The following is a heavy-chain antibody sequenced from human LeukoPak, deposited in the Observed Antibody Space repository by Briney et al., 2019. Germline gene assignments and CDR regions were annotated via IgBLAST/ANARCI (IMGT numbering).Heavy chain of an antibody. D-gene: IGHD3-3*01. Sequence: ASVKVSCKASGYTFTSYAMNWVRQAPGQGLEWMGLINTNTGNPTYAQGFTGRFVFSLDTSVSTAYLQISSLKAEDTAVYYCAREGPLTIFGVVLHDYFDYWGQGTLVTVSS. J-gene: IGHJ4*02. CDR2: INTNTGNP. CDR1: GYTFTSYA. V-gene: IGHV7-4-1*02. CDR3: AREGPLTIFGVVLHDYFDY.